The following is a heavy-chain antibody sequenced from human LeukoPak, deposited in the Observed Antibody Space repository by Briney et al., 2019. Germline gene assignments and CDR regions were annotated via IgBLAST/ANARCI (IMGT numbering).Heavy chain of an antibody. CDR2: IKEDGTEK. J-gene: IGHJ4*02. D-gene: IGHD2-15*01. CDR3: ASDRDRYFDY. CDR1: GFTFSTYW. Sequence: GGSLRLSCAASGFTFSTYWITWVRQAPGKGLEWVANIKEDGTEKYYVDSVKGRFTISRDNAKNSLYLQMNSLRAEDTAVYYCASDRDRYFDYWGQGTLVTVSS. V-gene: IGHV3-7*01.